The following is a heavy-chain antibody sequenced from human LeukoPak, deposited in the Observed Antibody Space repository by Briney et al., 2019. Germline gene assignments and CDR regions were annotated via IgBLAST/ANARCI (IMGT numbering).Heavy chain of an antibody. V-gene: IGHV3-30*02. D-gene: IGHD2-8*01. CDR3: AKDRCSNGIGCYYYYMDV. Sequence: GGSLRLSCAASGFTFSSYAMSWVCQAPGKGLEWVAYIQYDRTNEQYAHSVRGRFRISRDNSKNILYLQMNSLRTEDTAVYYCAKDRCSNGIGCYYYYMDVWGKGTTVTISS. CDR1: GFTFSSYA. CDR2: IQYDRTNE. J-gene: IGHJ6*03.